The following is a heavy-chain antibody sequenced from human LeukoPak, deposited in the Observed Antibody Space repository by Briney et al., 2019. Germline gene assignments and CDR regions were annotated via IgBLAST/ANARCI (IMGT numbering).Heavy chain of an antibody. J-gene: IGHJ4*02. D-gene: IGHD1-26*01. CDR1: GGSISSYY. Sequence: SETLSLTCTVSGGSISSYYWSWIRQPPGKGLEWIGCIYYSGSTNYNPSLKSRVTISVDTSKNQFSLKLSSVTAADTAVYYCARRSGSYRNFDYWGQGTLVTVSS. CDR2: IYYSGST. CDR3: ARRSGSYRNFDY. V-gene: IGHV4-59*01.